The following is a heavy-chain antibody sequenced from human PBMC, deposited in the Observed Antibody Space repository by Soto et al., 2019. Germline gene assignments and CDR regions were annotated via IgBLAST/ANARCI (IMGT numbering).Heavy chain of an antibody. Sequence: ASVKVSCKASGYTLTSYYMHWVRQAPGQGLEWMGIINPSGGSTSYAQKFQGRVTMTRDTSTSTVYMELSSLRSEDTAVYYCARDQEYSSSSPYYYYYYGMDVWGQGTTVTVSS. CDR2: INPSGGST. CDR3: ARDQEYSSSSPYYYYYYGMDV. J-gene: IGHJ6*02. D-gene: IGHD6-6*01. CDR1: GYTLTSYY. V-gene: IGHV1-46*01.